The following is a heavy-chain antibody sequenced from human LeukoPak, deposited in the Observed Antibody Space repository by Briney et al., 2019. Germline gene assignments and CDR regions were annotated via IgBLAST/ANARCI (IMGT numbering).Heavy chain of an antibody. CDR1: GGTFSSYA. V-gene: IGHV1-69*05. J-gene: IGHJ4*02. D-gene: IGHD4-23*01. CDR3: ARLYDYGGNGGFDY. Sequence: SVKVSCKASGGTFSSYAISWVRQAPGHGLEWMGGIIPIFGTANYAQKFQGRVTITTDESTSTAYMELSSLRSEDTAVYYCARLYDYGGNGGFDYWGQGTLVTVSS. CDR2: IIPIFGTA.